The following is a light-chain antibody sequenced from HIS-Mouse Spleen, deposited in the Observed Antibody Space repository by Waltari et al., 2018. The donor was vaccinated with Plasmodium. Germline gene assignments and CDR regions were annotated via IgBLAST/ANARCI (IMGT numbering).Light chain of an antibody. CDR1: SSNIGNTY. Sequence: QSVLTQPPSVSAAPGQKVTISCSGSSSNIGNTYVSWYQQLPGTAPKLLIYDKNNRPPGIPDRCSGSKSGTSATLGITGRQTGDEADYYCGTWDSSLSAGVFGGGTKLTVL. J-gene: IGLJ3*02. CDR3: GTWDSSLSAGV. CDR2: DKN. V-gene: IGLV1-51*01.